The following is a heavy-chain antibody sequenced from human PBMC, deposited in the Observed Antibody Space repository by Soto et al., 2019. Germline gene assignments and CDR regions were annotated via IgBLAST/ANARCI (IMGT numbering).Heavy chain of an antibody. CDR2: INHSGST. J-gene: IGHJ4*02. D-gene: IGHD6-19*01. CDR3: ARGYSSGWYSGLLDY. CDR1: GGSFSGYY. V-gene: IGHV4-34*01. Sequence: PSETLSLTCAVYGGSFSGYYLSWIRQPPGKGLEWIGEINHSGSTNYNPSLKSRVTISVDTSKNQFSLKLSSVTAADTAVYYCARGYSSGWYSGLLDYWGQGTLV.